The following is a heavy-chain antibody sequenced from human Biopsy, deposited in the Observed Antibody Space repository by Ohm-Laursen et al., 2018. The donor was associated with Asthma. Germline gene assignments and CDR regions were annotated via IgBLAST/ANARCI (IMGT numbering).Heavy chain of an antibody. V-gene: IGHV1-69*13. CDR2: INSVFGTT. CDR3: ARKAGSCISRTCYSLDF. Sequence: AASVKVSCKSLGGTFNTYVIGWVRQAPGQGLEWMGGINSVFGTTTYPQKFQDRVTITADASTSTVYMELSSLRSEDTAVYYCARKAGSCISRTCYSLDFWGQGTLVTVSS. CDR1: GGTFNTYV. J-gene: IGHJ4*02. D-gene: IGHD2-2*01.